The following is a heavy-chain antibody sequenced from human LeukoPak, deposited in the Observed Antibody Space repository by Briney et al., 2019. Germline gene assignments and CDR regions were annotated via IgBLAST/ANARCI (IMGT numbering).Heavy chain of an antibody. D-gene: IGHD3-3*01. CDR3: ATGVVTLPYYFDY. CDR1: GFTFSSYA. CDR2: ISGSGGST. V-gene: IGHV3-23*01. Sequence: GGSLTLSCAASGFTFSSYAMSWVRQAPGKGLEWVSAISGSGGSTYYADSVKGRFTISRDNSKNTLYLQMNSLRAEDTAVYYCATGVVTLPYYFDYWGQGSLVTVSS. J-gene: IGHJ4*02.